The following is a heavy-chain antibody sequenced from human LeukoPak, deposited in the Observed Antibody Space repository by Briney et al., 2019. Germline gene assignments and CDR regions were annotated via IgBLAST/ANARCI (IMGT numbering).Heavy chain of an antibody. CDR3: ARDQVDTAMVRDPFDY. CDR1: GFTFSDYY. Sequence: GGSLRLSCAASGFTFSDYYMSWIRQAPGKGLEWVSYISSSGSTIYYADSVKGRFTISRDNAKNSLYLQMNSLRAGDTAVYYCARDQVDTAMVRDPFDYWGQGTLVTVSS. V-gene: IGHV3-11*01. CDR2: ISSSGSTI. J-gene: IGHJ4*02. D-gene: IGHD5-18*01.